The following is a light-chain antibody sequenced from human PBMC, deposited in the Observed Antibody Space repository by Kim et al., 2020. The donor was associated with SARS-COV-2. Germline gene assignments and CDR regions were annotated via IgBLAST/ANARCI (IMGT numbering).Light chain of an antibody. V-gene: IGKV1-39*01. J-gene: IGKJ4*01. CDR3: QQSYSTPLT. Sequence: DIQMTQSPSSLSASVGDRVTITCRASQTISTYLNWYQQKPGKAPKLLIYAASSLQSEVPSRFSGSGSGTYFTLTISSLQPEDFATYYCQQSYSTPLTFGGGTKLEI. CDR1: QTISTY. CDR2: AAS.